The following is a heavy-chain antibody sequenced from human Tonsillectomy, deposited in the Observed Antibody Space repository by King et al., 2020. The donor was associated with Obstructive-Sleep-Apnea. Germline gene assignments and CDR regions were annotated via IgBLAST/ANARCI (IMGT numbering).Heavy chain of an antibody. V-gene: IGHV3-21*01. D-gene: IGHD6-13*01. CDR1: GFTFSSYS. J-gene: IGHJ4*02. Sequence: QLVQSGGGLVKPGGSLRLSCAASGFTFSSYSMNWVRQAPGKGLEWVSSISSSSSYIYYADSVKGRFTISRDNAKNSLYLQMNSLRAEDTAVYYCARDADSSRGYFDYWGQGTLVTVSS. CDR3: ARDADSSRGYFDY. CDR2: ISSSSSYI.